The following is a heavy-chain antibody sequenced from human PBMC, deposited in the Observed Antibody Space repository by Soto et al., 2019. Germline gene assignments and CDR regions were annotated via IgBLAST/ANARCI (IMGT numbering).Heavy chain of an antibody. D-gene: IGHD3-3*01. V-gene: IGHV1-2*02. CDR2: INPNSGGT. CDR3: ARDYYASRTIFGVVPHYGMDV. Sequence: ASVKVSCKASGYTFTGYYMHWVRQAPGQGLEWMGWINPNSGGTNYAQKFQGRVTMTRDTSISTAYMELSRLRSDDTAVYYCARDYYASRTIFGVVPHYGMDVWGQGTPVTVSS. CDR1: GYTFTGYY. J-gene: IGHJ6*02.